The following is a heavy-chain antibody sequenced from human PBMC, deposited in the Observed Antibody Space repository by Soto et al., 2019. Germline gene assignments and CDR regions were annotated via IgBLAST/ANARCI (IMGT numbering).Heavy chain of an antibody. CDR3: TRLHLSIVGAREYYYGMDV. J-gene: IGHJ6*02. CDR2: IRSKANSYAT. CDR1: GFTFSGSA. V-gene: IGHV3-73*02. D-gene: IGHD1-26*01. Sequence: EVQLVESGGGLVQPGGSLKLSCAASGFTFSGSAMHWVRQASGKGLEWVGRIRSKANSYATAYAASVKGRFTISRDDSKNTAYLQMNSLKAEDTAVYYCTRLHLSIVGAREYYYGMDVWGQGTTVTVSS.